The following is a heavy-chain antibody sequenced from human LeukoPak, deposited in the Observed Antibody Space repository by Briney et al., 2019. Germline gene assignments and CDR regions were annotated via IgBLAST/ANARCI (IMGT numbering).Heavy chain of an antibody. CDR1: GYSFTSYW. Sequence: GESLRISCKGSGYSFTSYWISWVRQMPGKGLEWMGRIDPSDSYTNYSPSFQGNVTISADKSISTAYLQWSSLKASDTAMYYCAGPDPYCSSTSCSGGGYYYYGMDVWGKGTTVTVSS. J-gene: IGHJ6*04. D-gene: IGHD2-2*01. CDR3: AGPDPYCSSTSCSGGGYYYYGMDV. V-gene: IGHV5-10-1*01. CDR2: IDPSDSYT.